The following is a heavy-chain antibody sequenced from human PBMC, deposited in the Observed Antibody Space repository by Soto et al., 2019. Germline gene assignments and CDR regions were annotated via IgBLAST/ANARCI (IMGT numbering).Heavy chain of an antibody. CDR1: GFACNRFP. CDR3: ASMAGTYPY. J-gene: IGHJ4*02. CDR2: IDRDGSDT. Sequence: GSLRLSCAASGFACNRFPMHWVRQAPGKGLVWVSRIDRDGSDTTYADSVKGRFTISRDNAKNIVYLQMSSLRAEDTALYYCASMAGTYPYWGQGTLVTVSS. D-gene: IGHD1-26*01. V-gene: IGHV3-74*03.